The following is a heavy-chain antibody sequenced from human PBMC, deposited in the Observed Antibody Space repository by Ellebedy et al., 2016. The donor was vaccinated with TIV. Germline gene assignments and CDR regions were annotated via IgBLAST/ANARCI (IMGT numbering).Heavy chain of an antibody. CDR1: GGTFSSYA. CDR3: ARVPLVVSAAYWYFDL. J-gene: IGHJ2*01. V-gene: IGHV1-69*13. CDR2: IIPIFGTA. Sequence: AASVKVSCKASGGTFSSYAISWVRQAPGQGLEWMGGIIPIFGTANYAQKFQGRVTITADESTSTAYMELSSLRSEDTAVYYCARVPLVVSAAYWYFDLWGRGTLVTVSS. D-gene: IGHD2-21*01.